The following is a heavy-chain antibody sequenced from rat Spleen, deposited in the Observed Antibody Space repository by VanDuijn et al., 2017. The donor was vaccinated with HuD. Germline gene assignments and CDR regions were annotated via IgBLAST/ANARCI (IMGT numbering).Heavy chain of an antibody. Sequence: QVQLKESGPGLVQPSQTLSLTCTVSGFSLSNYGVLWVRQPPGKGLEWMGVIWTGGTTAYNSLLKSRLSISRDTSKSQVFLKMNSLQTEDTAIYFCTSPFRWFAYWGQGTLVTVSS. V-gene: IGHV2-1*01. CDR1: GFSLSNYG. CDR2: IWTGGTT. CDR3: TSPFRWFAY. J-gene: IGHJ3*01.